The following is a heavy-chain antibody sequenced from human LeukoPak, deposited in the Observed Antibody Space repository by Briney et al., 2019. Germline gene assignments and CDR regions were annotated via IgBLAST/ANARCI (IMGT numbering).Heavy chain of an antibody. CDR1: GGCIIRCY. J-gene: IGHJ5*02. V-gene: IGHV4-4*07. D-gene: IGHD3-10*01. Sequence: SETLSLTCMGCGGCIIRCYWSWIRPPAGKGLEGIGRSYTSGSTNYNPSLNSRVNMSVDTSKNQFSLKLSSVTAADTAVYYCARISRGVLDPWGQGTLVTVSS. CDR2: SYTSGST. CDR3: ARISRGVLDP.